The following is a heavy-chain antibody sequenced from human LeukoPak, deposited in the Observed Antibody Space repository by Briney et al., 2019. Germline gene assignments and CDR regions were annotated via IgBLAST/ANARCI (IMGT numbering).Heavy chain of an antibody. CDR2: ISYDGSNK. V-gene: IGHV3-30*04. Sequence: PGGSLRLSCEASGFTFSTYAMHWVRQAPGKGLVWVAVISYDGSNKYYADSVKGRFTISRDNSKNTLYLQMNSLRAEDTAVYYCARDLGLTPGYGMDVWGQGTTVTVSS. CDR1: GFTFSTYA. CDR3: ARDLGLTPGYGMDV. J-gene: IGHJ6*02.